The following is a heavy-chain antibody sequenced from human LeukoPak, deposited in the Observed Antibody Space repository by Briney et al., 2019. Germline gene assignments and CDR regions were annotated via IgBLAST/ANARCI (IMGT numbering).Heavy chain of an antibody. CDR2: IYPRGST. V-gene: IGHV4-61*02. D-gene: IGHD3-22*01. J-gene: IGHJ5*02. CDR1: GGSISSTGYY. Sequence: SETLSLTCTVSGGSISSTGYYWTWVRRPAGKGLEWIGRIYPRGSTLYNPSLKSRVTLSVDTSKNQFSLNLSSVTAADTAVYYCAPPPYYYEANGYSVAWGQGTLVTVSS. CDR3: APPPYYYEANGYSVA.